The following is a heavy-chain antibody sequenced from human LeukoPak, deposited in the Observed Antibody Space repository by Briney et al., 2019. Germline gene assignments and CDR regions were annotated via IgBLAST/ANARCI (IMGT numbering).Heavy chain of an antibody. CDR1: GGSFSGYY. CDR3: ARGPPYSSSWYIY. J-gene: IGHJ4*02. V-gene: IGHV4-34*01. D-gene: IGHD6-13*01. CDR2: INHSGST. Sequence: SETLSLTCAVYGGSFSGYYWSWIRQPPGKGLEWIGEINHSGSTNYNPSLKSRVTISVDTSKNQFSLKLSSVTAADTAVYYCARGPPYSSSWYIYWGQGTLVTVPS.